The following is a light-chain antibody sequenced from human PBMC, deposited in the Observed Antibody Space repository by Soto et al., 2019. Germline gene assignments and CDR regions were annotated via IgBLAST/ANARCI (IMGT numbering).Light chain of an antibody. V-gene: IGKV1-39*01. CDR3: QQSYPEGT. CDR2: AAS. J-gene: IGKJ3*01. CDR1: QSISSY. Sequence: DIQMTQSPSSLSASVGDRVTITCRASQSISSYLNWYQQKPGKAPKLLIYAASSLQSGVPSRFSGSGSGTDFTLTISSLQPEDFATYYCQQSYPEGTFGPGTKVDIK.